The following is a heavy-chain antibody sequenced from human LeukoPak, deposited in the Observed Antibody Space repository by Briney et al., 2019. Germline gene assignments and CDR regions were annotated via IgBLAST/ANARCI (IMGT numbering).Heavy chain of an antibody. CDR1: GGSISSSTYY. Sequence: SETLSLTCTVSGGSISSSTYYWGWIRQPPGKGLEWIGSIYYSGSTYYNPSLKSRVTISVDTSKNQFSLKLSSVTAADTAVYYCARRLEGYFDYWGQGTLVTVSS. V-gene: IGHV4-39*07. CDR3: ARRLEGYFDY. J-gene: IGHJ4*02. CDR2: IYYSGST. D-gene: IGHD3-3*01.